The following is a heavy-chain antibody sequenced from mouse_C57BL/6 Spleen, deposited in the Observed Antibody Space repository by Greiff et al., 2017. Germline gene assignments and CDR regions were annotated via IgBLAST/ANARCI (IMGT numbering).Heavy chain of an antibody. Sequence: QVQLKQSGPELVKPGASVKISCKASGYAFSSSWMNWVKQRPGKGLEWIGRIYPGDGDTNYNGKFKGKATLTADKSSSTAYMQLSSLTSEDSAVYFCARDYHYAMDYWGQGTSVTVSS. V-gene: IGHV1-82*01. D-gene: IGHD5-5*01. CDR1: GYAFSSSW. CDR2: IYPGDGDT. CDR3: ARDYHYAMDY. J-gene: IGHJ4*01.